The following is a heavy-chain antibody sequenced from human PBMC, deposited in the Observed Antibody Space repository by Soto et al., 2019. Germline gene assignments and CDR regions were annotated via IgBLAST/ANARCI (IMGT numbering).Heavy chain of an antibody. V-gene: IGHV1-69*13. D-gene: IGHD1-26*01. CDR2: IIPIFGTA. J-gene: IGHJ4*02. CDR1: GGTFSSYA. CDR3: ARVVGIHAHFDY. Sequence: SVKVSCKASGGTFSSYAISWVRQAPGQGLEWMGGIIPIFGTANYAQKFQGRVTITADESTSTAYMELSSLRSEDTAVYYCARVVGIHAHFDYWGQGTLVTVSS.